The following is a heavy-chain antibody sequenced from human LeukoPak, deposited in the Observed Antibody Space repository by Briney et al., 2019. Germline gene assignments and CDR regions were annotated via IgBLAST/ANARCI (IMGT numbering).Heavy chain of an antibody. V-gene: IGHV5-51*01. CDR2: IYPGDSDT. CDR3: ARRIAAAGQYYFDY. J-gene: IGHJ4*01. CDR1: GYSFTNYW. Sequence: GESLRISCKGSGYSFTNYWIGWVRQMPGKGLEWMGIIYPGDSDTRYSPSFQGQVTISADKSISTAYLQWSSLKASDTAMYYCARRIAAAGQYYFDYWGHGTLVTVSS. D-gene: IGHD6-13*01.